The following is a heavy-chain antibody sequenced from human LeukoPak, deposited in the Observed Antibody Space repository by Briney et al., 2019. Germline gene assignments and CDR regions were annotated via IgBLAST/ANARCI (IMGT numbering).Heavy chain of an antibody. CDR3: AKVRVEMATIGDFDY. CDR2: ISWNSGSI. Sequence: PGGSLRLSCAASGFTFDDYAMHWVRQAPGKGLEWVSGISWNSGSIGYADSVKGRFTISRDNAKNSLYLQMNSLRAEDTALYYCAKVRVEMATIGDFDYWGQGTLVTVSS. CDR1: GFTFDDYA. D-gene: IGHD5-24*01. V-gene: IGHV3-9*01. J-gene: IGHJ4*02.